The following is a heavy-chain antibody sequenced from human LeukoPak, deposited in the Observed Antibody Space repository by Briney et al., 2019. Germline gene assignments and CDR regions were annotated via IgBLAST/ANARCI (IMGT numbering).Heavy chain of an antibody. Sequence: ASVKVSCKASGYTFSGYYMHWVRQAPGQGLEWMGWINPNSGGTNYAQKFQGRVTMTRDTSISTAYMELSRLRSDDTAVYYCARDRKQWLVSSDYWGQGTLVTVSS. V-gene: IGHV1-2*02. J-gene: IGHJ4*02. CDR3: ARDRKQWLVSSDY. D-gene: IGHD6-19*01. CDR1: GYTFSGYY. CDR2: INPNSGGT.